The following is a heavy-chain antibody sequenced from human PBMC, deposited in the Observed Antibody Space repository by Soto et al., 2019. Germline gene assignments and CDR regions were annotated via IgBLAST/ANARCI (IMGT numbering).Heavy chain of an antibody. V-gene: IGHV3-11*06. Sequence: GGSLRLSCETSGFTFSDYYMSWFRQTPGKGLEWISYISGTSGYTSYSDSVKGRFTVSRDNAKNSLNLQLNSLRAEDTAMYFCARGPYCGGQCFYPWGPGTLVTVSS. D-gene: IGHD2-21*01. CDR2: ISGTSGYT. CDR3: ARGPYCGGQCFYP. CDR1: GFTFSDYY. J-gene: IGHJ5*02.